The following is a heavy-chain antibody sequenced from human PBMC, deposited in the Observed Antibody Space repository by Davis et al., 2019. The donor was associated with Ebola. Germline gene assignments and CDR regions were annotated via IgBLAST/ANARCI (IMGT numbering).Heavy chain of an antibody. CDR2: INPSGGST. V-gene: IGHV1-46*01. CDR3: ARVPLLRVAPYYDFWSGYYTYGMDV. D-gene: IGHD3-3*01. Sequence: ASVKVSCKASGYTFTSYYMHWVRQAPGQGLEWMGIINPSGGSTSYAQKFQGRVTMTRDTSTSTVYMELSSLRSEDTAVYYCARVPLLRVAPYYDFWSGYYTYGMDVWGQGTTVTVSS. J-gene: IGHJ6*02. CDR1: GYTFTSYY.